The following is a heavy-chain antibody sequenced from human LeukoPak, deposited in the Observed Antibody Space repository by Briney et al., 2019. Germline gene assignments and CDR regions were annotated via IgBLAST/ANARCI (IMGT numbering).Heavy chain of an antibody. Sequence: PGGSLRLSCAASGFTFSSYEMNWVRQAPGKGLEWVSYISSSGSTIYYADSVKGRFTISRDNAKNSLYLQMNSLRAEDTAVFYCARLGIAAAGTFDYWGQGTLVTVSS. CDR1: GFTFSSYE. CDR3: ARLGIAAAGTFDY. J-gene: IGHJ4*02. D-gene: IGHD6-13*01. V-gene: IGHV3-48*03. CDR2: ISSSGSTI.